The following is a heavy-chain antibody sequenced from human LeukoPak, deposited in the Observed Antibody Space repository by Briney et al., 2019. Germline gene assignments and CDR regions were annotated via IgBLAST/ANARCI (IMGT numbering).Heavy chain of an antibody. Sequence: ASVKVSCKASGYIFTTHGISWVRQAPGQGLEWMGWISTYNGNTNYPQKLQGRVTMTTDTSTSTAYMELGSLRSDDTAVYYCARDQCSSTSCYLNYYYYSGMDVWGQGTTVTVSS. CDR3: ARDQCSSTSCYLNYYYYSGMDV. D-gene: IGHD2-2*01. CDR1: GYIFTTHG. V-gene: IGHV1-18*01. J-gene: IGHJ6*02. CDR2: ISTYNGNT.